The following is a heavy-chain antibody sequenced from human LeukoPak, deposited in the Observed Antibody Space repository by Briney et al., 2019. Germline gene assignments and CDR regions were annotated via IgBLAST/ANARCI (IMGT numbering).Heavy chain of an antibody. CDR2: ISGSASTI. Sequence: PGGSLRLSCAASGFTFSSYEMNWVRQAPGKGLEWISYISGSASTIYYADSVKGRFTISRDNAKNSLYLQINSLRAEDTAVYYCARGYCSSSTCYGDHFDYWGQGTQVTISS. CDR3: ARGYCSSSTCYGDHFDY. J-gene: IGHJ4*02. V-gene: IGHV3-48*03. D-gene: IGHD2-2*01. CDR1: GFTFSSYE.